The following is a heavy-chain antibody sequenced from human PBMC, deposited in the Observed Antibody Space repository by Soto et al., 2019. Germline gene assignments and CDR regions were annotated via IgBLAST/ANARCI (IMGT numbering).Heavy chain of an antibody. J-gene: IGHJ4*02. D-gene: IGHD3-22*01. Sequence: QVQLVQSGAEVKKPGASVKVSCKASGYTFTGYYMHWVRQAPGQGLEWMGWINPNSGGTNYAQKLQGRVTMTRDTSISTAYMELSRLRSDDTAVYYCARTYRFTMTWGYWGQGTLVTVSS. CDR3: ARTYRFTMTWGY. CDR1: GYTFTGYY. V-gene: IGHV1-2*02. CDR2: INPNSGGT.